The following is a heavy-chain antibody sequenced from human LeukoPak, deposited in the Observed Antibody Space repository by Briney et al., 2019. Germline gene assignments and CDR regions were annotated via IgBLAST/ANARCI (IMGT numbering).Heavy chain of an antibody. CDR1: GFTFSSYG. D-gene: IGHD3-22*01. Sequence: GGSLRLSCAASGFTFSSYGMDWVRQAPGKGLEWVSGIGVGGTTYYADSVKGRFTISRDTSKNTLYLQMNSLRVEDTAVYYCAKTQGYYDCWGQGTLVTVSS. CDR2: IGVGGTT. V-gene: IGHV3-23*01. J-gene: IGHJ4*02. CDR3: AKTQGYYDC.